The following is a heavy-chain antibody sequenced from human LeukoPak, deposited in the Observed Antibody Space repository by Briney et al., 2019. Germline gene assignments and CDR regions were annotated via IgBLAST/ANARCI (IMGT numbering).Heavy chain of an antibody. CDR1: GFTFSSYW. CDR3: ARGYCSSTSCWFDP. Sequence: GGSLRLSCAASGFTFSSYWMNWARQAPGKGLEWVAVISYDGSNKYYADSVKGRFTISRDNSKNTLYLQMNSLRAEDTAVYYCARGYCSSTSCWFDPWGQGTLVTVPS. CDR2: ISYDGSNK. D-gene: IGHD2-2*01. V-gene: IGHV3-30-3*01. J-gene: IGHJ5*02.